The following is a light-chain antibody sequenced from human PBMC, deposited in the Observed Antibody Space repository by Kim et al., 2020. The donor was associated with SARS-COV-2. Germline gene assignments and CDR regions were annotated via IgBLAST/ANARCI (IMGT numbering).Light chain of an antibody. V-gene: IGLV3-1*01. CDR3: QAWDSSTSVV. CDR1: KLGDKY. Sequence: VSPGQTASITGSGDKLGDKYACWYQQKPGQSPVLVIDQDSKRPSGIPERFSGSNSGNTATLTISGTQAMDEADYYCQAWDSSTSVVFGGGTKVTVL. J-gene: IGLJ2*01. CDR2: QDS.